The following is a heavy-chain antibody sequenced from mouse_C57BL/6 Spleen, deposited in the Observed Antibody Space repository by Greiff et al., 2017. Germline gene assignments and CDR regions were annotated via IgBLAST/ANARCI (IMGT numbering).Heavy chain of an antibody. CDR3: ARRGGNYEAMDY. J-gene: IGHJ4*01. D-gene: IGHD2-1*01. Sequence: VHVKQSGPELVKPGASVKISCKASGYSFTDYNMNWVKQSNGKSLEWIGVINPNYGTTSYNQKFKGKATLPVDQSSSSAYMRIISLSSDDPAVYYCARRGGNYEAMDYWGQGTSVTVSS. V-gene: IGHV1-39*01. CDR1: GYSFTDYN. CDR2: INPNYGTT.